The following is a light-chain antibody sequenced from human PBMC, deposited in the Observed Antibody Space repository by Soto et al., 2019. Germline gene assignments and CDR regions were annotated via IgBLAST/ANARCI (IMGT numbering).Light chain of an antibody. V-gene: IGLV1-40*01. J-gene: IGLJ1*01. CDR1: SSNIGAGYD. CDR2: GNS. Sequence: QSVLTQPPSVSGAPGQRVTNSCTGSSSNIGAGYDVHWYQQLPGTAPKLLIYGNSNRPSGVPDRFSGSKSGTSASLAITGLQAEDEADYYCQSYDSSLSLYVFGTGTKVTVL. CDR3: QSYDSSLSLYV.